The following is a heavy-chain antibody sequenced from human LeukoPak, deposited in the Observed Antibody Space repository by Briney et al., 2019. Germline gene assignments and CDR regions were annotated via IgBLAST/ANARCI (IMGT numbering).Heavy chain of an antibody. Sequence: GGSLRLSCAASGFSISGYAMSWVRQAPGKGLEWVSGINSNGNTYNADSVKGRFTISRDNSKNTLYLQMNSLRVEGTAVYYCAKDQVGWTSSRFDPWGQGTVVTVSS. D-gene: IGHD6-6*01. CDR2: INSNGNT. CDR1: GFSISGYA. CDR3: AKDQVGWTSSRFDP. J-gene: IGHJ5*02. V-gene: IGHV3-23*01.